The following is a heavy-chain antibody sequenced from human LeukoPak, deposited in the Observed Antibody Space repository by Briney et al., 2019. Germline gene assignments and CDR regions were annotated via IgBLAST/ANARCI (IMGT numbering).Heavy chain of an antibody. Sequence: GGSLRLSCAASGFAFSSYWTHWVRQAPGKGLVWVSRINGDGSAATYADSVRGRFTISRDNARNTVHLQMNSLTAEDTAVYYCARAVVVSASDYWGQGTPVTVSS. CDR2: INGDGSAA. J-gene: IGHJ4*02. CDR1: GFAFSSYW. D-gene: IGHD2-21*01. CDR3: ARAVVVSASDY. V-gene: IGHV3-74*01.